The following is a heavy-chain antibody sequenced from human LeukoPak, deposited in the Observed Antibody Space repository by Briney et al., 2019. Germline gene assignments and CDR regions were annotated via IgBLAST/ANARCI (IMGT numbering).Heavy chain of an antibody. V-gene: IGHV4-34*01. D-gene: IGHD3-10*01. Sequence: PSGTLSLTCAVYGGSFSGYYWSWIRQPPGKGLEWIGEINHSGSTNYNPSLKSRVTISVDTSKNQFSLKLSSVTAADTAVYYCARRVLTPYYYFDYWGQGTLVTVSS. CDR3: ARRVLTPYYYFDY. J-gene: IGHJ4*02. CDR1: GGSFSGYY. CDR2: INHSGST.